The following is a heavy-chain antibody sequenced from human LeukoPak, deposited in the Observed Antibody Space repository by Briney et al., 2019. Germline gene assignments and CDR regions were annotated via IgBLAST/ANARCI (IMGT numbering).Heavy chain of an antibody. CDR1: GGTFSSYA. Sequence: SVKVSCKASGGTFSSYAISWARQAAGQGLEWMGGIIPIFGTANYAQKFQGRVTITADESTSTAYMELSSLRSEDTAVYYCARTWIHKNWFDPWGQGSLVTVSS. CDR3: ARTWIHKNWFDP. CDR2: IIPIFGTA. V-gene: IGHV1-69*13. D-gene: IGHD5-12*01. J-gene: IGHJ5*02.